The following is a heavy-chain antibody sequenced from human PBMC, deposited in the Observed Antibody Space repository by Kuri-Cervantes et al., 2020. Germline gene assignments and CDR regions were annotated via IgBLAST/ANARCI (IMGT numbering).Heavy chain of an antibody. Sequence: GESLKISCAASGFTFSSYAMSWVRRAPGKGLEWVSSISGSGSSTYYADSVKDRFTISRDNSKNTLYAQMNSLRAEDTAVYYCAKGGDRWLVQEQNFDYWGQGTLVTVSS. CDR3: AKGGDRWLVQEQNFDY. J-gene: IGHJ4*02. V-gene: IGHV3-23*01. D-gene: IGHD6-19*01. CDR2: ISGSGSST. CDR1: GFTFSSYA.